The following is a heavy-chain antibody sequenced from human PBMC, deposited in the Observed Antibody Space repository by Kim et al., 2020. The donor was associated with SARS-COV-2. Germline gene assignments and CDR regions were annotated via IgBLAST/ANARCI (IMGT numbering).Heavy chain of an antibody. D-gene: IGHD3-3*01. J-gene: IGHJ3*02. CDR3: ARGGYDFWSGSVRAFDI. Sequence: SETLSLTCAVYGGSFSGYYWSWIRQPPGKGLEWIGEINHSGRTNYNPSSKSRVTISVDTSQKQFSLKLSSVNAADTAVYYCARGGYDFWSGSVRAFDIWGQGTMVSVSS. CDR1: GGSFSGYY. CDR2: INHSGRT. V-gene: IGHV4-34*01.